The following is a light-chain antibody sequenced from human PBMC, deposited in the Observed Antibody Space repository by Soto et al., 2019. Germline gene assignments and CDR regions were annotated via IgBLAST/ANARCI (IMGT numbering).Light chain of an antibody. CDR2: AAS. V-gene: IGKV1-12*01. J-gene: IGKJ1*01. CDR3: QKYNSALQT. Sequence: DIQMTQSPSSVSASVGDRVTITCRASQGISSWLVWYQQKPGKAPKLLIYAASSLQSGVPSRFSGSGSGTDFTLTISSLQPEDVATYYCQKYNSALQTFGQGTKVDIK. CDR1: QGISSW.